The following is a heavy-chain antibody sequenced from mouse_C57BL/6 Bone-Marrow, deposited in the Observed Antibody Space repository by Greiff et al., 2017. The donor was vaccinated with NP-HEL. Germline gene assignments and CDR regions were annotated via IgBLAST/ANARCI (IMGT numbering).Heavy chain of an antibody. D-gene: IGHD1-1*01. CDR3: ARLRDYYGSSLDFDY. CDR2: INPSTGGT. Sequence: VQLKESGPELVKPGASVKISCKASGYSFTGYYMNWVKQSPEKSLEWIGEINPSTGGTTYNQKFKAKATLTVDKSSSTAYIQLKSLTSEDSAVYYCARLRDYYGSSLDFDYWGQGTTLTVSS. CDR1: GYSFTGYY. J-gene: IGHJ2*01. V-gene: IGHV1-42*01.